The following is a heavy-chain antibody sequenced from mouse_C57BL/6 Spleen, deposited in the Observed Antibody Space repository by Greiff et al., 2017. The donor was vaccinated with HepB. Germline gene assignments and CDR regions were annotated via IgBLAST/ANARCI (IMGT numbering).Heavy chain of an antibody. J-gene: IGHJ3*01. D-gene: IGHD2-5*01. CDR1: GFSLTSYG. CDR2: IWSGGST. Sequence: VQLQESGPGLVQPSQSLSITCTVSGFSLTSYGVHWVRQSPGKGLEWLGVIWSGGSTDYNAAFISRLSISKDNSKSQVFFKMNSLQADDTAIYYCARPYYSNYVEFADWGQGTLVTVSA. CDR3: ARPYYSNYVEFAD. V-gene: IGHV2-2*01.